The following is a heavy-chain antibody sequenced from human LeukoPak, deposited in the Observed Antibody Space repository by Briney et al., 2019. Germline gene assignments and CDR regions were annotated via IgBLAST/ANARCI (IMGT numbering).Heavy chain of an antibody. Sequence: GSSVKVSCKASGGTFSSYAISWVRQAPGQGLEWMGRIIPILGIANYAQKFQGRVTITADKSTSTAYMELSSLRSEDTAVYDCARALTAYGDYDQLWGQGTLVTVSS. CDR2: IIPILGIA. J-gene: IGHJ4*02. CDR1: GGTFSSYA. D-gene: IGHD4-17*01. V-gene: IGHV1-69*04. CDR3: ARALTAYGDYDQL.